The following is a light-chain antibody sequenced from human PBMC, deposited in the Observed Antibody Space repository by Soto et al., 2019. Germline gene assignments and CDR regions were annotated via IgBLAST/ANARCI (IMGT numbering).Light chain of an antibody. CDR3: MQGSYWPYT. Sequence: DVVMTQSPLSLPVTLGQPASISCRSSQSLVVSGGNTYLNWFQQRPGQPPRRLIYKVSNRDSGVPDRFSGSGSGTEFTLTISRVEAEDVGVFYCMQGSYWPYTFGQGTKLEIK. V-gene: IGKV2-30*01. CDR1: QSLVVSGGNTY. CDR2: KVS. J-gene: IGKJ2*01.